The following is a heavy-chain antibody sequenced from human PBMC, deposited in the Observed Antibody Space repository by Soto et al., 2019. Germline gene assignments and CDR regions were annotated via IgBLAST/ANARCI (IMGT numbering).Heavy chain of an antibody. CDR3: ARETLSFDA. CDR1: GFTFSDYP. V-gene: IGHV3-48*02. J-gene: IGHJ4*01. CDR2: IRTISSAI. Sequence: QLVESGGGLVQPGGSLRLSCAASGFTFSDYPMNWVRQAPGKGLEWVSSIRTISSAIYFADSVRGRFTISRDNARNSLYVQMTSLRDEDTAVYYCARETLSFDAWGHGTLVTVSS.